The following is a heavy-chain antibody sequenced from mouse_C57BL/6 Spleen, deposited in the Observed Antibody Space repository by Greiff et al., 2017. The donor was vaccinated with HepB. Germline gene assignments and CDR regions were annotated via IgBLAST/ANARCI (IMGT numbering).Heavy chain of an antibody. CDR2: ISSGGSYT. V-gene: IGHV5-6*01. CDR1: GFTFSSYG. CDR3: ARKDYSNYGGFAY. Sequence: EVQGVESGGDLVKPGGSLKLSCAASGFTFSSYGMSWVRQTPDKRLEWVATISSGGSYTYYPDSVKGRFTISRDNAKNTLYLQMSSLKSEDTAMYYCARKDYSNYGGFAYWGQGTLVTVSA. J-gene: IGHJ3*01. D-gene: IGHD2-5*01.